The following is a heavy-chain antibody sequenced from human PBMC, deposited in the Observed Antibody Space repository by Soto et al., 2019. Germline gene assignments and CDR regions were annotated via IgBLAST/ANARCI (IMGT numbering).Heavy chain of an antibody. Sequence: GASVKVSCKASGYSFTGYYMHWVRQAPGQGLEWMGWINPNSGGTNYAQKFQGWVTMTRDTPISTAYMELSRLRSDDTAVYYCAREARDYVDCSSTSCYRNDAFDIWGQGTMVTVSS. J-gene: IGHJ3*02. D-gene: IGHD2-2*02. V-gene: IGHV1-2*04. CDR3: AREARDYVDCSSTSCYRNDAFDI. CDR1: GYSFTGYY. CDR2: INPNSGGT.